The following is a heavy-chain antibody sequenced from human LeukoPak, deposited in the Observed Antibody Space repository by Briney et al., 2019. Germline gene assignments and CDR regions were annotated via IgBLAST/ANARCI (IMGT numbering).Heavy chain of an antibody. CDR3: ARAGHNSSWYSLDY. D-gene: IGHD6-13*01. Sequence: SETLSLTCTVSGGSISSGYYYWSWVRQPRGKGLEWIGYIYYSGSTYYNPSLKRRVTIAVDTSKNPFSLKLNSVTAADTAVYYCARAGHNSSWYSLDYWGQGTLVTVSS. CDR2: IYYSGST. CDR1: GGSISSGYYY. J-gene: IGHJ4*02. V-gene: IGHV4-30-4*08.